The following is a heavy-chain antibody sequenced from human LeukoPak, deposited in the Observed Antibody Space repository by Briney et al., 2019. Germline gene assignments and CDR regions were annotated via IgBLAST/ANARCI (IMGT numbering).Heavy chain of an antibody. CDR2: INHSGST. CDR1: GFTFSSYA. J-gene: IGHJ5*02. D-gene: IGHD6-13*01. Sequence: AGGSLRLSCAASGFTFSSYAMTWVRQAPGKGLEWIGEINHSGSTYYNPSLKSRVTICLDTSKSQFSLKLTSVTAADTAVYYCARKQGGQLVNTRRWFDPWGQGTLVTVSS. CDR3: ARKQGGQLVNTRRWFDP. V-gene: IGHV4-34*01.